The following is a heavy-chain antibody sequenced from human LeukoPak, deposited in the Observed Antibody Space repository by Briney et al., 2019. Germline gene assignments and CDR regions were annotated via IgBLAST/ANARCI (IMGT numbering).Heavy chain of an antibody. J-gene: IGHJ3*02. CDR3: ARAAAAPDGDAFDI. Sequence: GGSLRLSCAASGFTFSSYGMHWVRQAPGKGLEWVAVISYDGSNKYYADSVKGRFTISRDNSKNTLYLQMNSLRAEDTAVYYCARAAAAPDGDAFDIWGQGTMVTVSS. CDR1: GFTFSSYG. D-gene: IGHD6-13*01. CDR2: ISYDGSNK. V-gene: IGHV3-30*03.